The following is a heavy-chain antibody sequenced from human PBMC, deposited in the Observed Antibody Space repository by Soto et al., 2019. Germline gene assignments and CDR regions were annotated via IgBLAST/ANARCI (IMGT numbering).Heavy chain of an antibody. CDR2: ISGSGGST. CDR3: AKRGPPMMTTVSSVDY. D-gene: IGHD4-17*01. V-gene: IGHV3-23*01. Sequence: GGSLRLSCAASGFTFSSYAMSWVRQAPGKGLEWVSAISGSGGSTYYADSVKGRFTISRDNSKNTLYLQMNSLRAEDTAVYYCAKRGPPMMTTVSSVDYWGQGTLVTVSS. CDR1: GFTFSSYA. J-gene: IGHJ4*02.